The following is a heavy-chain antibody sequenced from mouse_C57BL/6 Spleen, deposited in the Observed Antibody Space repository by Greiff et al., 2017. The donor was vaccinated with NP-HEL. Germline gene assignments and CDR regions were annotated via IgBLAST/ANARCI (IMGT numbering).Heavy chain of an antibody. CDR2: IHPNSGST. J-gene: IGHJ4*01. V-gene: IGHV1-64*01. CDR1: GYTFTSYW. Sequence: QVQLKESGAELVKPGASVKLSCKASGYTFTSYWMHWVKQRPGQGLEWIGMIHPNSGSTNYNEKFKSKATLTVDKSSSTAYMQLSSLTSEDSAVYYCARLIGASYAMDYWGQGTSVTVSS. D-gene: IGHD3-1*01. CDR3: ARLIGASYAMDY.